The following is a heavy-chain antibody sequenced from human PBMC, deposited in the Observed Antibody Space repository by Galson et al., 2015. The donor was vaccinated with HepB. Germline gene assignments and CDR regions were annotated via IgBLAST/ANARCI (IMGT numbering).Heavy chain of an antibody. Sequence: SVKVSCKASGYTFTNYYMRWLRQTPGQGLEWMGVINRVGGRATYAQKLQGRVTMTRDTSTTTVYMELTSLTSEDAGVYYCARGVQLHLLFDFWGQGTRVAVSS. V-gene: IGHV1-46*04. D-gene: IGHD5-24*01. CDR1: GYTFTNYY. CDR3: ARGVQLHLLFDF. J-gene: IGHJ4*02. CDR2: INRVGGRA.